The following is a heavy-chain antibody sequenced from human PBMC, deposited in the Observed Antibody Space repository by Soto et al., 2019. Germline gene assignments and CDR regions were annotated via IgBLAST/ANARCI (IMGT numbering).Heavy chain of an antibody. CDR2: ISYDGSNK. CDR3: AKAIAVAGYFDY. Sequence: GGSLRLSCAASGFTFSSYGMHWVRQAPGKGLEWVAVISYDGSNKYYADSVKGRFTISRDNSKNTPYLQMNSLRAEDTAVYYCAKAIAVAGYFDYWGQGTLVTVSS. J-gene: IGHJ4*02. V-gene: IGHV3-30*18. CDR1: GFTFSSYG. D-gene: IGHD6-19*01.